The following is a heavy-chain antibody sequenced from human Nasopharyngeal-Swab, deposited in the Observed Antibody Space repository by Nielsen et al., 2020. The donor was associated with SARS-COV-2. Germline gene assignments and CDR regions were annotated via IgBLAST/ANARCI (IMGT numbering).Heavy chain of an antibody. J-gene: IGHJ3*02. CDR2: IKSKTDGGTT. Sequence: GESLKISCAASGFTFSNAWMSWVRQAPGKGLEWVGRIKSKTDGGTTDYAAPVKGRFTISRDDSKNTLYLQVNSLKTEDTAVYYCTTSGYDSTSDAFDIWGQGTMVTVSS. CDR1: GFTFSNAW. D-gene: IGHD3-22*01. CDR3: TTSGYDSTSDAFDI. V-gene: IGHV3-15*01.